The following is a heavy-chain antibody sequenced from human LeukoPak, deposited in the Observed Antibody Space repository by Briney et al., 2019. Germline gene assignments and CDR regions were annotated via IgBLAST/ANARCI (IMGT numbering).Heavy chain of an antibody. Sequence: SETLSLTCTVSGGSISSYYWSWIRQPPGKGLEWIGYISYSGSTNYNPSLKSRVTISVDTSKNQFSLKLSSVTAADAAVYYCARPDYSSGWYYFDYWGQGTLVTVSS. CDR3: ARPDYSSGWYYFDY. CDR1: GGSISSYY. J-gene: IGHJ4*02. V-gene: IGHV4-59*08. D-gene: IGHD6-19*01. CDR2: ISYSGST.